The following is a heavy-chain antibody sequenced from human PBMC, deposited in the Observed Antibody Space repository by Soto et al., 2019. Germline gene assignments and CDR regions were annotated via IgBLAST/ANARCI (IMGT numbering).Heavy chain of an antibody. CDR2: IYYSGST. CDR1: GGSISSYY. V-gene: IGHV4-59*01. D-gene: IGHD3-22*01. J-gene: IGHJ4*02. Sequence: SETLSLTCTVSGGSISSYYWSWIRQPPGKGLEWIGYIYYSGSTNYNPSLKSRVTISVDTSKNQFSLKLSSLRSEDTAVYYCARSSGYLDHFDYWGQGTLVTVSS. CDR3: ARSSGYLDHFDY.